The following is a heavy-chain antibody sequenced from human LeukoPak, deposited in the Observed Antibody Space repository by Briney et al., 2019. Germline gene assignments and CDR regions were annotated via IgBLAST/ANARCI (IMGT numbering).Heavy chain of an antibody. CDR2: ISYDGNNK. J-gene: IGHJ6*02. V-gene: IGHV3-30*03. Sequence: LECVSVISYDGNNKYYAPSLKAPFTISRDNSKNTLYLQMNSLSVEDTAVYYCARDDYGMDVWGQGTTVTVSS. CDR3: ARDDYGMDV.